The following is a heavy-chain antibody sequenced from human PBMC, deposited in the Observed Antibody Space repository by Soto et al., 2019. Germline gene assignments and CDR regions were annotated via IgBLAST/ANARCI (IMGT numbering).Heavy chain of an antibody. CDR3: ARTLEAALQFYFDD. CDR2: INDGGDST. CDR1: GFTFSNFA. J-gene: IGHJ4*02. D-gene: IGHD5-12*01. Sequence: PGGSLRLSCAASGFTFSNFAMSWVRRSPGKGLEWVSIINDGGDSTQYADSVKGRFTISRENSKNTLFLQMNSLRVEDTAVYYCARTLEAALQFYFDDWGQGTLVTVSS. V-gene: IGHV3-23*01.